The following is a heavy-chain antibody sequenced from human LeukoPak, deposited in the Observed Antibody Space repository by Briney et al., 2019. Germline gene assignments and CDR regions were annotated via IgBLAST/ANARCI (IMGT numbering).Heavy chain of an antibody. V-gene: IGHV3-30*18. CDR2: ISYDGSNK. D-gene: IGHD2-2*01. CDR1: GFTFSSYG. CDR3: AKDRWRGYCSSTSCPPGA. J-gene: IGHJ4*02. Sequence: GRSLRLSCAASGFTFSSYGMHWVRQAPGKGLEWVAVISYDGSNKYYADSVKGRFTISRDNSKNTLYLQMNSLRAEDTAVYYCAKDRWRGYCSSTSCPPGAWGQGTLVTVSS.